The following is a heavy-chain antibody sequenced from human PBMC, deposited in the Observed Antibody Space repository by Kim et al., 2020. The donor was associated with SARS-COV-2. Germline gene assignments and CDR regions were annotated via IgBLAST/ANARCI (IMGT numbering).Heavy chain of an antibody. Sequence: RVTISVDTSKNQFSLKLSSVTAADTAVYYCARGDKNHPVLIAAAGHAFDIWGQGTMVTVSS. J-gene: IGHJ3*02. CDR3: ARGDKNHPVLIAAAGHAFDI. D-gene: IGHD6-13*01. V-gene: IGHV4-34*01.